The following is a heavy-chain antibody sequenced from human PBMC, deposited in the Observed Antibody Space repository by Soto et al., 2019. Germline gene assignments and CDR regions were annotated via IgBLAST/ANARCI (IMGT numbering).Heavy chain of an antibody. CDR1: GFTFSDYW. V-gene: IGHV3-7*05. CDR2: IKKDESKK. D-gene: IGHD3-22*01. CDR3: ARDVSPGSGPYYLEAFDM. J-gene: IGHJ3*02. Sequence: EVQLVESGGGLVQPGESLRLSCAASGFTFSDYWMTWVRQAPGKGLEWVANIKKDESKKSYLDSVRGRFTISRDNARNSLYLQMDSLRADDTALYYCARDVSPGSGPYYLEAFDMWGQGTMVTVSS.